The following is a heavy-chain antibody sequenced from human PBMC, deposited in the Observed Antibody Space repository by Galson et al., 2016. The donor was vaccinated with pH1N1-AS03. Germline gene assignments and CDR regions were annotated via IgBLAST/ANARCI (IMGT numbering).Heavy chain of an antibody. CDR3: IKDAGDYGDYSFDY. CDR2: INWDGSFT. CDR1: GFRFDDYT. V-gene: IGHV3-43*01. D-gene: IGHD4-17*01. J-gene: IGHJ4*02. Sequence: SLRLSCAASGFRFDDYTMFWVRQAPGKGLEWVSLINWDGSFTSYADSVKGRFTISRDKTKNSLYLQMNSLTTGDTVFYFCIKDAGDYGDYSFDYWGQGTLVTVSS.